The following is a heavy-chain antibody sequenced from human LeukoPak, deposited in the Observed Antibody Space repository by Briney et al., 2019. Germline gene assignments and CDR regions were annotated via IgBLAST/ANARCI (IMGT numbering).Heavy chain of an antibody. CDR3: ARDLQGTGSPLDY. V-gene: IGHV3-21*01. CDR1: GFIFSNYW. CDR2: ISSSSRYI. Sequence: PGGSLRLSCAGSGFIFSNYWMNWVRQAPGKGLEWVSSISSSSRYIYYADSVKGRFTISRDNAKNSLYLQMNSLRAEDTAVYYCARDLQGTGSPLDYWGQGTLVTVSS. D-gene: IGHD1-1*01. J-gene: IGHJ4*02.